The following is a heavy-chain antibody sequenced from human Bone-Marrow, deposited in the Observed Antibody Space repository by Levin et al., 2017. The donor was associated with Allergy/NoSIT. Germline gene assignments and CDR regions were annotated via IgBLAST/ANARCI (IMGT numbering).Heavy chain of an antibody. CDR2: ISVSGATT. CDR1: GFTFINFA. D-gene: IGHD6-13*01. CDR3: AKALQPLAGSFNWFDA. Sequence: GGSLRLSCAASGFTFINFAMTWVRQAPGKGLEWVGTISVSGATTYYADSVKGRSTLSRDNSKDMFYLQLDNLRAEDSAIYYCAKALQPLAGSFNWFDAWGQGTLVTVSS. V-gene: IGHV3-23*01. J-gene: IGHJ5*02.